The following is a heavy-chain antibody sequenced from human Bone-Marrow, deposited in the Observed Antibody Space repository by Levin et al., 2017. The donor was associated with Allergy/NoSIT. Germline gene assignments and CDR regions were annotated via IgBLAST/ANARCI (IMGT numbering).Heavy chain of an antibody. Sequence: SCAASGFIFSTYGMHWVRQAPGKGLEWVAVVSDDGRKKDYADSVRGRFTLSRDNSNSTVYLQMNSLRAEDTAVYYCAKGRFYYDRSGYAKIIEYWGQGTLVTVSS. D-gene: IGHD3-22*01. J-gene: IGHJ4*02. V-gene: IGHV3-30*18. CDR1: GFIFSTYG. CDR3: AKGRFYYDRSGYAKIIEY. CDR2: VSDDGRKK.